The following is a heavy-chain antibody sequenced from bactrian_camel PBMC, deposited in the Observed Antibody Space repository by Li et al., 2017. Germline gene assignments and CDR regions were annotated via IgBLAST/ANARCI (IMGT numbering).Heavy chain of an antibody. Sequence: ESGGGLVQPGGSLRLSCAASGFPFSSYDMIWVRQAPGKGLEWVSVIYTVGTSTYYADSVKGRFTISRDNAKNTVYLQMNSLKSEDTALYYCAKYGVSWSFDYWGQGTQVTVS. V-gene: IGHV3S10*01. CDR3: AKYGVSWSFDY. CDR2: IYTVGTST. D-gene: IGHD6*01. CDR1: GFPFSSYD. J-gene: IGHJ4*01.